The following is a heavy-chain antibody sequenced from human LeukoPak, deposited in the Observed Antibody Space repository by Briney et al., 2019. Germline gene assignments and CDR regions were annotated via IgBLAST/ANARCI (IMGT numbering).Heavy chain of an antibody. CDR3: ARNYDSRGYYHAFDI. CDR2: IKSKTDGGTT. J-gene: IGHJ3*02. Sequence: GGSLRLSCAASGFTFSNAWMNWVRQAPGKGLEWVGRIKSKTDGGTTDYAAPVKGRFTISRDDSKNTLYLQMNSLKTEDTAVYYCARNYDSRGYYHAFDIWGQGTMVTVSS. D-gene: IGHD3-22*01. V-gene: IGHV3-15*07. CDR1: GFTFSNAW.